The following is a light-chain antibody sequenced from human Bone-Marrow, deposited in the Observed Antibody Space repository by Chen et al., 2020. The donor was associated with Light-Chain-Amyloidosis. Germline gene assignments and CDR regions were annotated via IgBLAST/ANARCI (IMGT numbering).Light chain of an antibody. CDR3: QSADSSDLGV. Sequence: SYELTQPPSVSVSPGQTARITCSGDALPKQYAYWYQQKPGQAPVLVICKDTERPSGIPERFSGSSSGTTVTLTISGVQAEDEADYYCQSADSSDLGVFGGGTKLTVL. CDR2: KDT. J-gene: IGLJ3*02. CDR1: ALPKQY. V-gene: IGLV3-25*03.